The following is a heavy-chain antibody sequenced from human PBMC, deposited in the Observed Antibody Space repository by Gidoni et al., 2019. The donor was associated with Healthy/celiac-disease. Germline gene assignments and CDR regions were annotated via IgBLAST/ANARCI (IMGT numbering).Heavy chain of an antibody. CDR1: GFTFSNAW. V-gene: IGHV3-15*01. Sequence: EVQLVESGGGLVKPGGSLRLSCAASGFTFSNAWMSWVRQAPGKGLEWVGRIKSKTDGGTTDYAAPVKGRFTISRDDSKNTLYLQMNSLKTEDTAVYYCTTEGDYDILTGYNNLDYWGQGTLVTVSS. J-gene: IGHJ4*02. CDR3: TTEGDYDILTGYNNLDY. CDR2: IKSKTDGGTT. D-gene: IGHD3-9*01.